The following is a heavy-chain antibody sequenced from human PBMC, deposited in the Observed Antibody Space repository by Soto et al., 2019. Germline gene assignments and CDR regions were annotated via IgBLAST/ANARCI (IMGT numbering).Heavy chain of an antibody. CDR1: AFTLSGSA. D-gene: IGHD1-26*01. Sequence: EVQLVESGGGLVQPGESLKLSCAASAFTLSGSAVHWVRQASGKGLEWVGRIRSKTHSYATEYIASVKGRFTMSRDDSNNTAYLQMNGLKTDDTAVYYCTRSGGSYSFGYWGQGTLVTVSS. CDR2: IRSKTHSYAT. V-gene: IGHV3-73*02. J-gene: IGHJ4*02. CDR3: TRSGGSYSFGY.